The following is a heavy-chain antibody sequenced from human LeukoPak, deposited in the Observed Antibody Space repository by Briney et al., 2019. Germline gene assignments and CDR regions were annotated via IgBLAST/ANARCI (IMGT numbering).Heavy chain of an antibody. CDR1: GFTFSSYA. CDR2: ISYDGSNK. CDR3: ARDPLELTFDY. J-gene: IGHJ4*02. Sequence: GGSLRLSCAASGFTFSSYAMHWFRQAPGKGLEWVAVISYDGSNKYYADSVKGRFTISRDNSKNTLYLQMNSLRAEDTAVYYCARDPLELTFDYWGQGTLVTVSS. D-gene: IGHD1-7*01. V-gene: IGHV3-30-3*01.